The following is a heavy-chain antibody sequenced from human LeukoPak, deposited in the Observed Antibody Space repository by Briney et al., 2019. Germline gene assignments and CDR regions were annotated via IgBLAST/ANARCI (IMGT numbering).Heavy chain of an antibody. J-gene: IGHJ4*02. Sequence: GGSLRLSCAASGFTFRSHAMTWVRQAPGKGPEWVSAISGSGGDTYYADSVKGRFTISRDNSKNTLYLQMNSLRAEDTAVYYCAKKGATTGDFDYWGQGTLVTVSS. CDR1: GFTFRSHA. D-gene: IGHD1-26*01. CDR3: AKKGATTGDFDY. V-gene: IGHV3-23*01. CDR2: ISGSGGDT.